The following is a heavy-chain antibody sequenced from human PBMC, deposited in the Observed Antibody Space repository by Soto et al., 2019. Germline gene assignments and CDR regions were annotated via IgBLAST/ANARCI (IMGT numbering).Heavy chain of an antibody. CDR3: ASYRSSSWETDAFEI. V-gene: IGHV5-51*01. Sequence: PGESLKISCKGSGYSFTSYWIGWVRQMPGKGLEWMGIIYPGDSDTRYSPSFQGQVTISADKSISTAYLQWSSLKASDTAMYYCASYRSSSWETDAFEIWGQGTMVTVSS. J-gene: IGHJ3*02. D-gene: IGHD6-13*01. CDR2: IYPGDSDT. CDR1: GYSFTSYW.